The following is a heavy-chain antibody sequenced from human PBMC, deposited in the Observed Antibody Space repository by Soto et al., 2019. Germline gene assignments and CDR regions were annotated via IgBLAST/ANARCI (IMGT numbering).Heavy chain of an antibody. CDR2: LYPGDQET. J-gene: IGHJ4*02. D-gene: IGHD6-13*01. V-gene: IGHV5-51*01. CDR1: GYTFSNFW. Sequence: PGESLKISCQCPGYTFSNFWIGWVRQLPGKGLEWMGILYPGDQETRYCASFHGKVTNSADKLIITGYIQGNSVDASDTAFYFCARSPCSSPYFDYWGQGALVTVSS. CDR3: ARSPCSSPYFDY.